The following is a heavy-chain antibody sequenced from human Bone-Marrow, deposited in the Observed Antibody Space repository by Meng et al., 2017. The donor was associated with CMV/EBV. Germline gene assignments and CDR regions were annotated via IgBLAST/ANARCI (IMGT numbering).Heavy chain of an antibody. D-gene: IGHD6-13*01. CDR3: ARVDSSSWGFDY. CDR1: GGSFSGYY. CDR2: IYHSGST. Sequence: GSLRLSCAVYGGSFSGYYWSWVRQPPGKGLEWIGEIYHSGSTNYNPSLKSRVTISVDKSKNQFSLKLSSLTAADTAVYYCARVDSSSWGFDYWGQGSLVTVSS. J-gene: IGHJ4*02. V-gene: IGHV4-34*01.